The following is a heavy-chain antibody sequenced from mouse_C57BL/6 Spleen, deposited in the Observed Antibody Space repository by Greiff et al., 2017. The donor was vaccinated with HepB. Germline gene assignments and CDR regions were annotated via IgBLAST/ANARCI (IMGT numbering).Heavy chain of an antibody. CDR3: SITTVGGPPFAY. D-gene: IGHD1-1*01. CDR1: GYTFTDYE. Sequence: QVQLQQSGAELVRPGASVTLSCKASGYTFTDYEMHWVKQTPVHGLEWIGAIDPDTGGTAYNQKFKGKAILTADKSSSTAYMELRSLTSEDSAVYYCSITTVGGPPFAYWGQGTLVTVSA. CDR2: IDPDTGGT. J-gene: IGHJ3*01. V-gene: IGHV1-15*01.